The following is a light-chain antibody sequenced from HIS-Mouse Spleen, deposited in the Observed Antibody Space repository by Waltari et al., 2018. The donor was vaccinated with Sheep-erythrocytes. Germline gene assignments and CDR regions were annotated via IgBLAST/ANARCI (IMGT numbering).Light chain of an antibody. J-gene: IGLJ1*01. CDR1: SSDVGSSNL. CDR2: EGS. V-gene: IGLV2-23*01. Sequence: QSALTQPASVSGSPGQSITIPCTGTSSDVGSSNLVSWYQQHPGKAPKLMIYEGSKRPSGVSNRFSGSKSGNTASLTISGLQAEDEADYYCCSYAGSYNHVFATGTKVTVL. CDR3: CSYAGSYNHV.